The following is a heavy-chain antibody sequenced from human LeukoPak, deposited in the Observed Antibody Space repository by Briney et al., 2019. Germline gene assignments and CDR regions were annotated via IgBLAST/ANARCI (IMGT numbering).Heavy chain of an antibody. D-gene: IGHD6-19*01. CDR1: GFPFSGYG. CDR2: IRYDGITK. V-gene: IGHV3-30*02. Sequence: GGSLRLSCEASGFPFSGYGMHWVRQAPGKGLEWLAFIRYDGITKTYGDSVKGRFTISRDNSDNMLNLQMNSLRPEDTAVYFCAKEAGMAFDYWGQGSLVTVSS. J-gene: IGHJ4*02. CDR3: AKEAGMAFDY.